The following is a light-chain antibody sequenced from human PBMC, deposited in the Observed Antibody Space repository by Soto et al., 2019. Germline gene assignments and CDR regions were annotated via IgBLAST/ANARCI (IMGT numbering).Light chain of an antibody. CDR3: QQYGSSPLT. CDR2: GAS. V-gene: IGKV3-20*01. J-gene: IGKJ4*01. Sequence: DIVLTQSQGTLSLSPGERATLSCRASQSISRTYLAWYQQKPVQAPRLLIYGASSRATGIPDRFSGSGSGTDFTLTISRLEPEDFAVYYCQQYGSSPLTFGGGTKV. CDR1: QSISRTY.